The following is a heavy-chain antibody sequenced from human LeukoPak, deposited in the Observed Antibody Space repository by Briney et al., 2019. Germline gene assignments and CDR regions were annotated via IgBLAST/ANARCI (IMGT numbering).Heavy chain of an antibody. CDR1: GYTFTSYY. D-gene: IGHD3-3*01. Sequence: ASVKVSCKAFGYTFTSYYMHWVRQAPGQGLEWMGIINPSGGSTSYAQKFQGRVTMTRDTSTSTVYMELSSLRSEDTAVYYCARELLEWLLGSYYYYYGMDVWGQGTTVTVSS. V-gene: IGHV1-46*01. CDR2: INPSGGST. J-gene: IGHJ6*02. CDR3: ARELLEWLLGSYYYYYGMDV.